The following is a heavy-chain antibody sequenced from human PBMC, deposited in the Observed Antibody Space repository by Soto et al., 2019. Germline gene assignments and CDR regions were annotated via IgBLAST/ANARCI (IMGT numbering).Heavy chain of an antibody. D-gene: IGHD2-2*01. V-gene: IGHV3-13*01. CDR1: GFTFSSYD. J-gene: IGHJ4*02. Sequence: EVQLVESGGGLVQPGGSLRLSCAASGFTFSSYDMHWVRQATGKGLEWVSAIGTAGDTYYPGSVKGRFTISRENAKNSLYLQMNSLRAGDTAVYYCARARCSSTSCPRRGYYFDYWGQGTLVTVSS. CDR2: IGTAGDT. CDR3: ARARCSSTSCPRRGYYFDY.